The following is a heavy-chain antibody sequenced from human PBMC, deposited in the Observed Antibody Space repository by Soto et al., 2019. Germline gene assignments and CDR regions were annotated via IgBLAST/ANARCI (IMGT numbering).Heavy chain of an antibody. CDR1: GYTFTSYA. D-gene: IGHD3-10*01. V-gene: IGHV1-3*01. CDR3: SRDQFFYGSGSYYSLGDSFDAFDI. J-gene: IGHJ3*02. CDR2: INAGNGNT. Sequence: ASVKVSCKASGYTFTSYAMHWVRQAPGQRLEWMGWINAGNGNTKYSQKFQGRVTITRNTSASTAFIEVSSLRFEDTAFYYFSRDQFFYGSGSYYSLGDSFDAFDIWGQGTMVTVSS.